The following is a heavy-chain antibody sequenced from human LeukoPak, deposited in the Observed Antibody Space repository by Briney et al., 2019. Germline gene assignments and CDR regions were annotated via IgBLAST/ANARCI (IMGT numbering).Heavy chain of an antibody. CDR1: GFTFSSSW. V-gene: IGHV3-74*01. CDR3: ARDPGYESWSPFWGGMDV. J-gene: IGHJ6*04. Sequence: GGSLRLSCAASGFTFSSSWMHWVRHAPGKGGVWVSRIIRDGRRTTYADSVKGRFTTSRENAKNTLYLQMDSLRDDDTAVYYCARDPGYESWSPFWGGMDVWGNGTTVIVSS. CDR2: IIRDGRRT. D-gene: IGHD3-16*01.